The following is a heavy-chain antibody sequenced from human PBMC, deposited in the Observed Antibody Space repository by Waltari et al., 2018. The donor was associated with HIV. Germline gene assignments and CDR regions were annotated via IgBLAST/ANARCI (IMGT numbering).Heavy chain of an antibody. V-gene: IGHV4-61*02. CDR2: IYTSGST. CDR3: TIQSSGWIDAFDI. D-gene: IGHD6-19*01. J-gene: IGHJ3*02. Sequence: QVQLQESGPGLVKPSQTLSLTCTVSGGSISSGRYYWNWIRQPAGKGLEWIGRIYTSGSTNYNPSLMSRVTISVDTSKNQFSLKLSSVTAADTAVYYCTIQSSGWIDAFDIWGQGTMVTVSS. CDR1: GGSISSGRYY.